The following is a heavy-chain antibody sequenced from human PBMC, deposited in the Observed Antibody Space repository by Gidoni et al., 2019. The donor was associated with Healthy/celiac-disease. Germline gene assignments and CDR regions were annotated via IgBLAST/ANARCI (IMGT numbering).Heavy chain of an antibody. D-gene: IGHD5-12*01. V-gene: IGHV3-66*02. CDR2: IYSGGST. Sequence: EVQLVESGGGLVQPGGSLRLSCAASGFTVSRNYMSWVRQAPGKGLEWVSVIYSGGSTYYADSVKGRFTISRDNSKNTLYLQMNSLRAEDTAVYYCARVSRDGYNYNDAFDIWGQGTMVTVSS. J-gene: IGHJ3*02. CDR3: ARVSRDGYNYNDAFDI. CDR1: GFTVSRNY.